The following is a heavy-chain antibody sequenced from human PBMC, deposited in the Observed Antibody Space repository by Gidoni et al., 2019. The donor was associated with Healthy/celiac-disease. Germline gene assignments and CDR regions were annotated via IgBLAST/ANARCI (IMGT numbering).Heavy chain of an antibody. CDR1: GGSISSSSYY. V-gene: IGHV4-39*01. CDR3: ARQSLTIFGVVQYNWFDP. D-gene: IGHD3-3*01. J-gene: IGHJ5*02. CDR2: IYYSGST. Sequence: QLQLQESGPGLVKPSETLSLTCTVSGGSISSSSYYWGWIRQPPGKGLEWIGSIYYSGSTYYNPSLKSRVTISVDTSKNQFSLKLSSVTAADTAVYYCARQSLTIFGVVQYNWFDPWGQGTLVTVSS.